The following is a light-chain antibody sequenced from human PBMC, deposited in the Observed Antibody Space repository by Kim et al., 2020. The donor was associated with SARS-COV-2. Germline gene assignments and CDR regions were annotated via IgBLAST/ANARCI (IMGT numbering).Light chain of an antibody. CDR1: QSVSSN. V-gene: IGKV3-15*01. CDR3: QQYNNRPPWT. J-gene: IGKJ1*01. Sequence: EIVMTQSPATLSVSPGERVTLSCRASQSVSSNLAWYQQKPGQAPRLLIYGASTRATGIPARFSGSGSGTEFTLTISSLQPEDFAVYYCQQYNNRPPWTFGQGTKVEIK. CDR2: GAS.